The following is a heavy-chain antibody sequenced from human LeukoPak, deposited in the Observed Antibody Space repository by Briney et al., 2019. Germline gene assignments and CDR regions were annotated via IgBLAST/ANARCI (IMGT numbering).Heavy chain of an antibody. D-gene: IGHD3-22*01. CDR3: ARAGVWDYNDSSGYHNGAFDI. J-gene: IGHJ3*02. Sequence: ASVKVSCKASGYTFTDYYMHWVRQAPGQGLEWMGWINPDSGGTNYAQRFQGRVTMTRDTSISTAYMELSRLRSDDTAFYYCARAGVWDYNDSSGYHNGAFDIWGQGTMVTVSS. CDR2: INPDSGGT. V-gene: IGHV1-2*02. CDR1: GYTFTDYY.